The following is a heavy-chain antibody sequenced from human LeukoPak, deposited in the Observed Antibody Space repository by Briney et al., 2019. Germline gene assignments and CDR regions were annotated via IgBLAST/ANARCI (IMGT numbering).Heavy chain of an antibody. Sequence: GGSLRLSCAASGFTFSSYWMHWVRQAPGKGLVWVLRINSDGSSTSYADPVKGRFTISRDNAKNTLYLQMNSLRAEDTAVYYCARVGGYYYDNYLDYWGQGTLVTVSS. CDR1: GFTFSSYW. V-gene: IGHV3-74*01. J-gene: IGHJ4*02. CDR3: ARVGGYYYDNYLDY. CDR2: INSDGSST. D-gene: IGHD3-22*01.